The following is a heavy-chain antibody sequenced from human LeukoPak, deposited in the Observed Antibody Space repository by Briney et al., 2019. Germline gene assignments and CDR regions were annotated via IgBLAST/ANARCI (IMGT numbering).Heavy chain of an antibody. D-gene: IGHD2-2*01. CDR1: SGSIRSGGYY. V-gene: IGHV4-31*03. Sequence: PSETLSLTCTVSSGSIRSGGYYWTWIRQQPGKGLEWIGYIYNTGSTYYNPSLQSRVTISVDTSENQFSLNLRSVTAADTAVYYCGRDGVFCSGASSPESFWGQEPVVPVPS. CDR3: GRDGVFCSGASSPESF. J-gene: IGHJ4*02. CDR2: IYNTGST.